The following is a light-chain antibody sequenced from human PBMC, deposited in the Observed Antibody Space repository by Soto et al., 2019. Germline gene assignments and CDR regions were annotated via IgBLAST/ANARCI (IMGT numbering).Light chain of an antibody. Sequence: DIQMTQSPSSLSAFVGDRVTIICRARQGIRNDLGWYKQKPGKAPKRLIYAASSLQSGVPSRFSGSGSGTEFTLTISSLQPEDFATYYFLQHNSYPWTFGQGTKVEIK. V-gene: IGKV1-17*01. CDR1: QGIRND. J-gene: IGKJ1*01. CDR3: LQHNSYPWT. CDR2: AAS.